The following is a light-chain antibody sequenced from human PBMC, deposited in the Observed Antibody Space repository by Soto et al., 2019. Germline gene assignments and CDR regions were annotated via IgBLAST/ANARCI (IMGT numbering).Light chain of an antibody. J-gene: IGKJ4*01. CDR1: QNVNDN. Sequence: EIVMTQSPATLSVSPGERATLSCRASQNVNDNLAWYQQKPGQAPRLLVYGASIRATGIPASFSGSGSGTEFTLTIGSLQSEDFAVYYCQQYNNWPLTFGAGTKLEIK. CDR3: QQYNNWPLT. CDR2: GAS. V-gene: IGKV3D-15*01.